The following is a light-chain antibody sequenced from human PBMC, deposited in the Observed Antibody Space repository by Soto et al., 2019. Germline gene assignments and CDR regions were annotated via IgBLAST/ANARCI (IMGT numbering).Light chain of an antibody. CDR2: AAS. Sequence: EIQLTQSPSFLSASVGDRVTITCRASQGISSYLAWYQQKPGKAPKLLIYAASTLQSGVPSRFSGSGSGTAFTLTISSLQPEDFATYYCQQLNSYLFTFGPGTKVDIK. J-gene: IGKJ3*01. CDR3: QQLNSYLFT. CDR1: QGISSY. V-gene: IGKV1-9*01.